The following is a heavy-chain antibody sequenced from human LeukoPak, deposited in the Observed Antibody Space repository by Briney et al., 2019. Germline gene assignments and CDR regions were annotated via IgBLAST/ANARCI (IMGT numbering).Heavy chain of an antibody. CDR3: AKGGTYYDTLWYFDY. J-gene: IGHJ4*02. V-gene: IGHV3-30*02. CDR2: IWYDGSNK. CDR1: GFKFSNFG. Sequence: GGSLRLSCAASGFKFSNFGMHWVRQAPGKGLEWVAVIWYDGSNKYYADSVKGRFTISRDNSKNTLYLQMNSLRAEDTAVYYRAKGGTYYDTLWYFDYWGQGTLVTVSS. D-gene: IGHD3-9*01.